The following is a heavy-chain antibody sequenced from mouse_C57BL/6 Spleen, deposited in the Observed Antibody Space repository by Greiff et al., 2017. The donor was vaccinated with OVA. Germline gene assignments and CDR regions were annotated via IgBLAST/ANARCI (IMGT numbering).Heavy chain of an antibody. J-gene: IGHJ4*01. Sequence: QVQLQQSGPELVKPGASVKISCKASGYAFSSSWMNWVKQRPGKGLEWIGRIYPGDGDTNYNGKFKGKATLTADKSSSTAYMQLSSLTSEDSAVYFCARKNYYGRGYAMDYWGQGTSVTVSS. CDR3: ARKNYYGRGYAMDY. D-gene: IGHD1-1*01. CDR1: GYAFSSSW. V-gene: IGHV1-82*01. CDR2: IYPGDGDT.